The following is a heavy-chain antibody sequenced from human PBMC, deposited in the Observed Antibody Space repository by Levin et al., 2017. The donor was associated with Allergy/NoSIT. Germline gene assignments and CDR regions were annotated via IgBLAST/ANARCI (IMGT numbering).Heavy chain of an antibody. Sequence: HGESLKISCAASGFTFSSYWMHWVRQAPGKGLVWVSRINSDGSSTAYADSVKGRFTISRDNAKNTLYLKMNSLRADDTAVYFCAGEARSAFDIWGQGTMVTVSS. V-gene: IGHV3-74*01. CDR2: INSDGSST. CDR1: GFTFSSYW. CDR3: AGEARSAFDI. J-gene: IGHJ3*02. D-gene: IGHD6-13*01.